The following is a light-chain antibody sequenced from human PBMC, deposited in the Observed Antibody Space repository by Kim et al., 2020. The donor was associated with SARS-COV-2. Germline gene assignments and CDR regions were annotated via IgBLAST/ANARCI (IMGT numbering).Light chain of an antibody. CDR1: QGINSW. CDR3: QRYTTYPPT. V-gene: IGKV1D-16*01. J-gene: IGKJ5*01. CDR2: DTS. Sequence: DIQMTQSPSSLSASVGDRVTITCRASQGINSWVAWYQQKPDNAPKSLIYDTSNLESGVPSRFSGSGSGTDFTLTINSLQPEDFATYYFQRYTTYPPTIGQGKRLEIK.